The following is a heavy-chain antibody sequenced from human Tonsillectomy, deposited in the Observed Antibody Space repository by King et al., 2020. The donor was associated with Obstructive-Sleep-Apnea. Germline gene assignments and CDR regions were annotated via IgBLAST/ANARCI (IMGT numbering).Heavy chain of an antibody. J-gene: IGHJ3*01. CDR2: ISSSTRTL. CDR3: ATGGPDAFDF. V-gene: IGHV3-48*04. CDR1: GITFSSYS. D-gene: IGHD3-16*01. Sequence: VQLVESGGGLVQPGGSLRLSCAASGITFSSYSMNWVRQAPGKGLEWVSYISSSTRTLYYADSVKGRFTISRDNAKNSLYLQMNSLRAEDTAVYYCATGGPDAFDFWGRGTMVTVSS.